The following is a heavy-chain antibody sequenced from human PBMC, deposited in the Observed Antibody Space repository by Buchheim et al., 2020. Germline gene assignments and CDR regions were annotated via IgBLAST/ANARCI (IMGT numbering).Heavy chain of an antibody. CDR3: ARDPPTQSPWHRNYYYYGMDV. Sequence: QVQLQESGPGLVKPSGTLSLTCAVSGGSISSSNWWSWVRQPPGKGLEWIGEIYHSGSTNYNPSLKSRVTISVDKSKNQFSLKLSSVTAADTAVYYCARDPPTQSPWHRNYYYYGMDVWGQGTT. D-gene: IGHD5-24*01. J-gene: IGHJ6*02. CDR2: IYHSGST. V-gene: IGHV4-4*02. CDR1: GGSISSSNW.